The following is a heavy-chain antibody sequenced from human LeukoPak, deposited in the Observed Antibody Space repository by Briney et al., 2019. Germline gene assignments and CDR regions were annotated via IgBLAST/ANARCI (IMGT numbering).Heavy chain of an antibody. V-gene: IGHV3-23*01. CDR1: GFTFNNYA. J-gene: IGHJ4*02. D-gene: IGHD3-22*01. Sequence: GGSLRLSCETPGFTFNNYAMSWGRQAPGKGLEWVSTITSGGVSKYYADSVKGRFTISRDNSKNTLYLQMNSLSAEDTALYYCARDYPDDSSGYYRRYWGQGTLVTVSS. CDR2: ITSGGVSK. CDR3: ARDYPDDSSGYYRRY.